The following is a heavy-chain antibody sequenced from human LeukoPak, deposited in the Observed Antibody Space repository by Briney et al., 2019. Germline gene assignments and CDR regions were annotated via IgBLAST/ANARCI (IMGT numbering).Heavy chain of an antibody. D-gene: IGHD1-26*01. CDR3: ASYRRAYDI. Sequence: TGGSLRLSCAASGLTVSSTSMTWVRQAPGKGLEWVSDFLSDGRIYYADSVKGRFTTSKDNSQNTVNLQMDNLRAEDAAIYYCASYRRAYDIWGQGTVVTVAS. V-gene: IGHV3-53*01. J-gene: IGHJ3*02. CDR1: GLTVSSTS. CDR2: FLSDGRI.